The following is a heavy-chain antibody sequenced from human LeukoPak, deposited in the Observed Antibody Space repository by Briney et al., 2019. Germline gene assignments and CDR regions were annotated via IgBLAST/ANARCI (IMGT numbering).Heavy chain of an antibody. CDR1: GFTFSSYW. D-gene: IGHD7-27*01. CDR2: IKQDGSEK. CDR3: GRFTRSGDSVY. V-gene: IGHV3-7*04. Sequence: GGSLRLSCAASGFTFSSYWMSWVRHAPGKGLEWVANIKQDGSEKQYVDSVKGRFAISRDNAENSLYLQMNSLKAEDTAVYYCGRFTRSGDSVYWGQGTLVTVSS. J-gene: IGHJ4*02.